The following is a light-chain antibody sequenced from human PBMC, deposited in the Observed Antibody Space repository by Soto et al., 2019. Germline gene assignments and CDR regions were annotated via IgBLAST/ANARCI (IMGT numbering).Light chain of an antibody. J-gene: IGLJ3*02. CDR3: SSYTTSSTWV. V-gene: IGLV2-14*01. CDR2: EVS. CDR1: SGDVGGYNY. Sequence: QSALTQPASVSGSPGQSITISCTGTSGDVGGYNYVSWYQQHAGKAPKAMIYEVSNRPSGVSNRFSGSKSGNTASLTISGLQAEDEADYYCSSYTTSSTWVFGGGTQLTVL.